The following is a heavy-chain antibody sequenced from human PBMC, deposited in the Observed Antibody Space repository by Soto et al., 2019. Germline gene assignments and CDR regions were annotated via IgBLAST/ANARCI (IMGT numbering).Heavy chain of an antibody. V-gene: IGHV3-23*01. J-gene: IGHJ4*02. CDR3: AKDLSVYEDIVVVVAATSAY. CDR2: ISGSGGST. Sequence: GGSLRLSWAASGFTFSSYARSWVRQAPGKGLEWVSAISGSGGSTYYADSVKGRFTISRDNSKNTLYLQMNSLRAEDTAVYYCAKDLSVYEDIVVVVAATSAYWGQGPLVTVSS. CDR1: GFTFSSYA. D-gene: IGHD2-15*01.